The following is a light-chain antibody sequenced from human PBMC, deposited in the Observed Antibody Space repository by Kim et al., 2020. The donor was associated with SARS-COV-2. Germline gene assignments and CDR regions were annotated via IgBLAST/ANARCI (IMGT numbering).Light chain of an antibody. Sequence: GVSISCSGSSSNIGSRDVNWYQQLPGTAPKLLIYNSNQRPSGVPGRFSGSKSGTSASLAISGLQSEDEATYYCAAWDDSLNGLWVFGGGTQLTVL. CDR1: SSNIGSRD. J-gene: IGLJ3*02. V-gene: IGLV1-44*01. CDR3: AAWDDSLNGLWV. CDR2: NSN.